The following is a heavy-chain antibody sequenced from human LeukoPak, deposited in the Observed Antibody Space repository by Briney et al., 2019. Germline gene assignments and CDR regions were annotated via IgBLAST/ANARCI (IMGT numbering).Heavy chain of an antibody. CDR3: ARARYCSSSSCYIDY. CDR2: ISGGGDST. J-gene: IGHJ4*02. V-gene: IGHV3-23*01. D-gene: IGHD2-2*02. CDR1: GFTFTTYA. Sequence: PGGSLRLSCAASGFTFTTYAMSWVRQAPGKGLEWVSGISGGGDSTYYADSVKGRFTTSRDNAKNTLYLQMNSLRAEDTAVYYCARARYCSSSSCYIDYWGQGTLVTVSS.